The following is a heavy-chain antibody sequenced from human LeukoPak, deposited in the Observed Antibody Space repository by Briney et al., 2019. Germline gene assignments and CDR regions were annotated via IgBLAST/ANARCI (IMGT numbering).Heavy chain of an antibody. CDR1: GYSFTSYW. Sequence: GESLKISCKGSGYSFTSYWIGWVRQVPGKGLEWMGIIYPADSDIRYSPSFQGQVTISADKSISTAYLQWSSLKASDTAMYYCAKGSTPEGELRHDNWGQGTLVAVSS. CDR3: AKGSTPEGELRHDN. J-gene: IGHJ4*02. V-gene: IGHV5-51*01. CDR2: IYPADSDI. D-gene: IGHD1-7*01.